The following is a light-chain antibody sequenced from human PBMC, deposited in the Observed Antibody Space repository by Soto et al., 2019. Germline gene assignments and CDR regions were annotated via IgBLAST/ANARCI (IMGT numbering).Light chain of an antibody. CDR3: QQYASSPLT. V-gene: IGKV3-20*01. CDR1: QSVRSNY. J-gene: IGKJ4*01. CDR2: GAS. Sequence: EIVLTQSPGTLSLSSGERATLSCRASQSVRSNYLAWYQQKPGQAPRLLIYGASSRATGIPDRFGGSGSGTDFTLPISSLEPEDFAVYYCQQYASSPLTFGGGNKVEIK.